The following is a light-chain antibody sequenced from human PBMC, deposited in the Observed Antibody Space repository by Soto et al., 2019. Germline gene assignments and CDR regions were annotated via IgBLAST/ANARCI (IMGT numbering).Light chain of an antibody. V-gene: IGKV3-20*01. CDR3: QQSGYSPIT. Sequence: EIVLTQSPGTLSLSPGERATLSCRASQSVSSSFLSWHQQKRGQAPRLLMFGASSRATGIPDRFSGSGSGTDFTLTIYRLEPEDFAVYYCQQSGYSPITFGQGTRLEIK. J-gene: IGKJ5*01. CDR2: GAS. CDR1: QSVSSSF.